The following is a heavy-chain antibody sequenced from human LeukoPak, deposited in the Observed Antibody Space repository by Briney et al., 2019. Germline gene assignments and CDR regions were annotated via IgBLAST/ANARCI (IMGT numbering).Heavy chain of an antibody. CDR1: GGSTSSSDYY. V-gene: IGHV4-39*01. CDR2: IYYSGNT. Sequence: SETLSLTCTVSGGSTSSSDYYWGWIRQPPGKGLEWIGSIYYSGNTYYNPSLKSRITISVDTSQNQFSLKLSSVSAADTAVYYCAGRPNRGYSFIYQGAFDIWGQGTMVTVSS. CDR3: AGRPNRGYSFIYQGAFDI. D-gene: IGHD5-18*01. J-gene: IGHJ3*02.